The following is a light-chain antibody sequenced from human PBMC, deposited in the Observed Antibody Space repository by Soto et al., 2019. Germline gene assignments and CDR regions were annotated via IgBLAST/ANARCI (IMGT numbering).Light chain of an antibody. CDR1: QSVSSS. J-gene: IGKJ5*01. V-gene: IGKV3-15*01. CDR3: QQKNRWPHIT. Sequence: ENVLAQSPGTLSLSPGERATLSCTASQSVSSSYLAWYQQKPGQAPRLLIYGASTRATGIPDRFSGSGSGTQFTLTISRLQSEDSAVYFCQQKNRWPHITFGQGTRLEIK. CDR2: GAS.